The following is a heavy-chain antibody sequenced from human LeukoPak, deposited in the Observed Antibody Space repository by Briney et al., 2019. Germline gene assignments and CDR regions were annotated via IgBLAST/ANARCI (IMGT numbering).Heavy chain of an antibody. CDR2: ISGSGGST. J-gene: IGHJ4*02. CDR1: GFTFSSYA. D-gene: IGHD1-1*01. CDR3: ARKTGTPRNFDY. V-gene: IGHV3-23*01. Sequence: GGSLRLSCAASGFTFSSYAMSWVRRAPGKGLEWVSAISGSGGSTYYADSVKGRFTISRDNAKNSLYLQMNSLRAEDTAVYYCARKTGTPRNFDYWGQGTLVTVSS.